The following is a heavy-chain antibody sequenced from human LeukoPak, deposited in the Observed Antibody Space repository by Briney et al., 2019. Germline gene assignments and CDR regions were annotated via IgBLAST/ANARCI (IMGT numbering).Heavy chain of an antibody. V-gene: IGHV3-21*01. Sequence: GGSLRLSCAASGFTFSSYSMNWVRQAPGKGLEWVSSISSSSSYIYYADSVKGRFTISRDNAKNSLYLQMNSLRAEDTAVYYCARGGITVVTGYYYYGMDVWGQGTTVTVSS. D-gene: IGHD4-23*01. CDR2: ISSSSSYI. CDR1: GFTFSSYS. CDR3: ARGGITVVTGYYYYGMDV. J-gene: IGHJ6*02.